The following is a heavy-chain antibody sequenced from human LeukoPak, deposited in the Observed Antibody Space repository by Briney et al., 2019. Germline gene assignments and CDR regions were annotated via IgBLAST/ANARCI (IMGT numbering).Heavy chain of an antibody. CDR2: IWYDGSNK. CDR1: GFTFSSYG. Sequence: PGGSLRLSCAASGFTFSSYGMHWVRQAPGKGLEWVAVIWYDGSNKYYADSVKGRFTISRDNSKNTLYLQMNSLRAEDTAVYYCAIPYSSSWSFDYWGQGTLVTVSS. V-gene: IGHV3-33*01. CDR3: AIPYSSSWSFDY. J-gene: IGHJ4*02. D-gene: IGHD6-13*01.